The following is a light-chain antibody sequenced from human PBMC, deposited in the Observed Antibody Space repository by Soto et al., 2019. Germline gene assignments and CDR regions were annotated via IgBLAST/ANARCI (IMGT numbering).Light chain of an antibody. Sequence: QSVLTQPASVSGSPGQSITISCTGTSSDIGGYKYVSWYQQHPGIAPKLMIYEVSNRPSGVSNRFSGSKTGNTASLPISGLQAEDEADYYCCSYTRRSTRVFGGGTKLTVL. V-gene: IGLV2-14*01. CDR1: SSDIGGYKY. J-gene: IGLJ2*01. CDR3: CSYTRRSTRV. CDR2: EVS.